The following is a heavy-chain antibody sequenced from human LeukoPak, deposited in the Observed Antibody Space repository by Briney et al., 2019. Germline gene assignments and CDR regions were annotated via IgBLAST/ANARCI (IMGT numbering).Heavy chain of an antibody. D-gene: IGHD3-3*01. CDR1: GFTFSSYS. CDR3: ASNDDFWSGFDY. CDR2: ISSSSSYI. Sequence: GGSLRLSCAASGFTFSSYSMNWVRQAPGKGLEWVSSISSSSSYIYYADSVKGRFTISRDNVKNSLYLQMNSLRAEDTAVYYCASNDDFWSGFDYWGQGTLVTVSS. V-gene: IGHV3-21*01. J-gene: IGHJ4*02.